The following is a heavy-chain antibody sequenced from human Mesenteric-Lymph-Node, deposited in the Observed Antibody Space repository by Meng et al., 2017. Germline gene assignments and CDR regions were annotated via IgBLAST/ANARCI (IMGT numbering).Heavy chain of an antibody. Sequence: ETLSLTCAVYGGSFSGYYWSWIRQPPGKGLEWIGEINHSGSTNYNPSLKSRVTISVDTSKNQFSLKLSSVTAADTAVYYCARGSYFSHYYYYYGMDVWGQGTTVTVSS. J-gene: IGHJ6*02. CDR2: INHSGST. CDR3: ARGSYFSHYYYYYGMDV. CDR1: GGSFSGYY. D-gene: IGHD2-8*01. V-gene: IGHV4-34*01.